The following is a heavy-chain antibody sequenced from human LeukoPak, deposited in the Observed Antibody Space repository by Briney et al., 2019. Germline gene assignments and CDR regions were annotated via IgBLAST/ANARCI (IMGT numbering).Heavy chain of an antibody. J-gene: IGHJ6*03. CDR3: AKDHQDYSNLQYYYYYMDV. CDR1: EFTFSSYG. V-gene: IGHV3-30*02. D-gene: IGHD4-11*01. Sequence: GGSLRLSCAASEFTFSSYGMSWVRQAPGKGLEWVAFIRYDGSNKYYADSVKGRFTISRDNSKNTLYLQMNSLRAEDTAVYYCAKDHQDYSNLQYYYYYMDVWGKGTTVTVSS. CDR2: IRYDGSNK.